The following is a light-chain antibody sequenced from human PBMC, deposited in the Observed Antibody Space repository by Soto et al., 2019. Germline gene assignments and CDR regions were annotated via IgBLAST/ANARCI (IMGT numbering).Light chain of an antibody. CDR3: LLSYAGARPVV. CDR2: DTN. V-gene: IGLV7-46*01. CDR1: FGAVTKDNY. J-gene: IGLJ2*01. Sequence: QAVVTQEPSLTVSPGGTVTLTCGSSFGAVTKDNYPYWFQQKPGQAPRTLIYDTNNRQSWTPGRFSGSILGGKAALTLSGAQPEDEADYYCLLSYAGARPVVFGGGTKLTVL.